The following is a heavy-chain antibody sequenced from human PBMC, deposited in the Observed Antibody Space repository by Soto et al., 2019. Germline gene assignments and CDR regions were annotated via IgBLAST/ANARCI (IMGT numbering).Heavy chain of an antibody. Sequence: EVQLVESGGGLVKPGGSLRLSCAASGFTFSSYSMNWVRQAPGKGLEWVSSISSSSSYIYYADSVKGRFTIYRDNAKNSLYLQMNSLRAEDTAVYYCARDRLTDHKAFDIWGQGTMVTVSS. D-gene: IGHD2-21*02. J-gene: IGHJ3*02. CDR1: GFTFSSYS. CDR2: ISSSSSYI. CDR3: ARDRLTDHKAFDI. V-gene: IGHV3-21*01.